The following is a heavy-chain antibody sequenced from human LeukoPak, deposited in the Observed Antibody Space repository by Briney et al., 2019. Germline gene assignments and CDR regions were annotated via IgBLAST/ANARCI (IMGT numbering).Heavy chain of an antibody. J-gene: IGHJ3*02. CDR1: GFTFDDYD. CDR3: AKVRAVAGRRDAFDI. Sequence: GGSLTLSCAASGFTFDDYDMHWVRQAPGKGLEWVSGISWNSDTIGYADSVKGRFTISRDNAKNSLYLQMNSLRAEDTAFYYCAKVRAVAGRRDAFDIWGQGTMVTVSS. CDR2: ISWNSDTI. V-gene: IGHV3-9*01. D-gene: IGHD6-19*01.